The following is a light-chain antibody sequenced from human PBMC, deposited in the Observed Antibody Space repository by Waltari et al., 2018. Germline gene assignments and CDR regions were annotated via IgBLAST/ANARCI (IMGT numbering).Light chain of an antibody. CDR3: LIWHSSAYV. Sequence: QAVLTQPASLSASPGASASLTCTLRSGIRVDFYKIYWYLQKPGSPPQYLLSYRSDSDKPEGSGVPVRFSASKDASANAGILLISSLQSEDEADYYCLIWHSSAYVFGAGTRVTVL. J-gene: IGLJ1*01. V-gene: IGLV5-45*01. CDR1: SGIRVDFYK. CDR2: YRSDSDK.